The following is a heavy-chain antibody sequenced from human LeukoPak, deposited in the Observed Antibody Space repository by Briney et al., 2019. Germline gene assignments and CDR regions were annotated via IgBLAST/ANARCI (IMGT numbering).Heavy chain of an antibody. Sequence: PSETLSLTCTVSGGSISSYYWSWIRQPPGKGLEWIGYIYYSGSTNYNPSLKSRVTISVDTSKNQFSLKLSSVTAADTAVYYCARDVSSTSPASGWSDPWGQGTLVTVSS. D-gene: IGHD2-2*01. J-gene: IGHJ5*02. V-gene: IGHV4-59*01. CDR3: ARDVSSTSPASGWSDP. CDR2: IYYSGST. CDR1: GGSISSYY.